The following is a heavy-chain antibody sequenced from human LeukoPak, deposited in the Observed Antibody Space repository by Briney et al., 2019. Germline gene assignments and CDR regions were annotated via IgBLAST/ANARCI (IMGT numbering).Heavy chain of an antibody. CDR3: ASKSTDHGELRFDY. J-gene: IGHJ4*02. Sequence: SETLSLTCTISGDSTNTYFWSWIRQPPGKGLEWIGYCYNTGTTNYNPSLKSRVNIAVDTTKNQFSLKVNSVTAADTGVYYCASKSTDHGELRFDYWGQGTLVTVSS. D-gene: IGHD4-17*01. CDR1: GDSTNTYF. V-gene: IGHV4-59*01. CDR2: CYNTGTT.